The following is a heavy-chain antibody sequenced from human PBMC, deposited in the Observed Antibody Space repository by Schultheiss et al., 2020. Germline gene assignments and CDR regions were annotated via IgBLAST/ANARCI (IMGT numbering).Heavy chain of an antibody. D-gene: IGHD3-9*01. Sequence: ASVKVSCKASGSTFTGYYMHWVRQAPGQGLEWMGWINPNSGGTNYAQKFQGRVTMSRDTSITTDFMELTWLTSDDTAVYYCARVRATKHYDTNLGYWGQGTLVTVSS. V-gene: IGHV1-2*02. J-gene: IGHJ4*02. CDR2: INPNSGGT. CDR3: ARVRATKHYDTNLGY. CDR1: GSTFTGYY.